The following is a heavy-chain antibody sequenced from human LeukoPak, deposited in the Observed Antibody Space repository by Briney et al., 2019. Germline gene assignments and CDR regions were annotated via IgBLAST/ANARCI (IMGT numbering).Heavy chain of an antibody. CDR1: GYTFTGYY. J-gene: IGHJ6*02. V-gene: IGHV1-2*02. CDR2: INPNSGGT. Sequence: ASVKVSCKASGYTFTGYYMHWVRQAPGQGLEWMGWINPNSGGTNYAQKFQGRVTMTRDTSISTAYMELSRLRSDDTAVYYCAGDRPYYYDSSGYYYHYGMDVWGQGTTVTVSS. D-gene: IGHD3-22*01. CDR3: AGDRPYYYDSSGYYYHYGMDV.